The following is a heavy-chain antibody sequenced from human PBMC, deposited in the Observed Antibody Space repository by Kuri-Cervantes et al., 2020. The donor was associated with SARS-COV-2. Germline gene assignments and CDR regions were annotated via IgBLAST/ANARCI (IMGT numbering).Heavy chain of an antibody. CDR1: GFTFSSYA. D-gene: IGHD2-15*01. J-gene: IGHJ3*02. Sequence: LSLTCAASGFTFSSYAMHWVRQAPGKGLEWVAVISYDGSNKYYADSVKGRFTISRDNSKNTLYLQMNSLRAEDTAVYYCAWELLWPDAFDIWGQGTTVTVSS. V-gene: IGHV3-30-3*01. CDR3: AWELLWPDAFDI. CDR2: ISYDGSNK.